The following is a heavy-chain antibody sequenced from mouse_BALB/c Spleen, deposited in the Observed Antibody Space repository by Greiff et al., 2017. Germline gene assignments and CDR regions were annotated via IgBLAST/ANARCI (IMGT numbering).Heavy chain of an antibody. J-gene: IGHJ2*01. Sequence: EVQRVESGGGLVKPGGSLKLSCAASGFTFSSYAMSWVRQTPEKRLEWVASISSGGSTYYPDSVKGRFTISRDNARNILYLQMSSLRSEDTAMYYCANQGGDYWGQGTTLTVSS. CDR1: GFTFSSYA. CDR2: ISSGGST. V-gene: IGHV5-6-5*01. CDR3: ANQGGDY.